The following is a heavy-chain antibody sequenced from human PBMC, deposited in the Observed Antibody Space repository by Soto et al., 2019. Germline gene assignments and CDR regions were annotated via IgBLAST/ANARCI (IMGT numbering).Heavy chain of an antibody. Sequence: GGSLRLSCAASGFTFRGFAMSWVRRAPGKGLEWVSGLSGGADPTYYRDSVKGRFTISRDNSKNMLYLQMNSLRAEDTALYYCAKAAPGASYFYLDSWGPGTLVTVSS. CDR3: AKAAPGASYFYLDS. J-gene: IGHJ4*02. D-gene: IGHD1-26*01. V-gene: IGHV3-23*01. CDR1: GFTFRGFA. CDR2: LSGGADPT.